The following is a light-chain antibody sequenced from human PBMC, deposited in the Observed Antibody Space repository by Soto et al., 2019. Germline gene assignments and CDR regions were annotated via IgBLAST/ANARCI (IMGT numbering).Light chain of an antibody. Sequence: QSALTQPASVSGSPGQPITISCTGTSSDVGGYNYVSWYQQHPGKAPKLMIYEVSNRPSGVSNRFSGSKSGNTASLTISGLQAEDEAEYYCSSCTSRNTCVFVGGTKLTVL. J-gene: IGLJ3*02. CDR1: SSDVGGYNY. CDR3: SSCTSRNTCV. CDR2: EVS. V-gene: IGLV2-14*01.